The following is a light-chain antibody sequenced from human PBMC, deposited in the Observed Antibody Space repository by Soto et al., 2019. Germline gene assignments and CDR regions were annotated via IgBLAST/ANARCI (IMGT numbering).Light chain of an antibody. V-gene: IGLV2-11*01. CDR2: DVT. J-gene: IGLJ1*01. Sequence: QSVLTQPHAVSGSPGQSVTISCTGTSSDVGGYSYVSWYQQHPGKAPQLIIYDVTERPSGVPDRFSGSKSGNPASLPISGLQAEDEAAYYCCPYKGSYSYVFGIGPKVT. CDR1: SSDVGGYSY. CDR3: CPYKGSYSYV.